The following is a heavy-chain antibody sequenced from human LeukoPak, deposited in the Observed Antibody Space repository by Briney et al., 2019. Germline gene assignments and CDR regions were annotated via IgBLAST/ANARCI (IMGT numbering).Heavy chain of an antibody. J-gene: IGHJ4*02. CDR1: GFTFSSYG. Sequence: GGSLRLSCAASGFTFSSYGMSWVRQAPGKGLEWVSAISGSGGSTYYADSVKGRFTISRDNSKNTLYLQMNSLRAEDTAVYYCARILGGSGSPLDYWGQGTLVTVSS. V-gene: IGHV3-23*01. CDR2: ISGSGGST. CDR3: ARILGGSGSPLDY. D-gene: IGHD3-10*01.